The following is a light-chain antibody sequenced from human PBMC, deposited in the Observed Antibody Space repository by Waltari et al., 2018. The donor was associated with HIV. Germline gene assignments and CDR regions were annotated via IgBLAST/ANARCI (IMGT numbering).Light chain of an antibody. CDR1: QSVSSSS. J-gene: IGKJ1*01. CDR3: HQYAYSPGT. Sequence: EVVLTQSPATLSLSPGERATVSCRASQSVSSSSLAWYQQKPGQAPRLLIYGASSRATDIPDRFSGSGSGTDFTLTISSLEAEDFAVYFCHQYAYSPGTFGQGTRVESK. V-gene: IGKV3-20*01. CDR2: GAS.